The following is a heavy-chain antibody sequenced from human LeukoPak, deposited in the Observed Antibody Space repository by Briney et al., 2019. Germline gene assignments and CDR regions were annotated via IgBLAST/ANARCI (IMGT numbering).Heavy chain of an antibody. J-gene: IGHJ4*02. Sequence: GGSLRLSCAASGFTFSNYGMHWVRQAPGKGLEWLAVISNDGSDKYYVDSVKGRFTISRDNSKNTLYLQMISLRADDTAVYYCAKDYYYSSGSYFDCWGQGTLVTVSS. V-gene: IGHV3-30*18. CDR3: AKDYYYSSGSYFDC. D-gene: IGHD3-22*01. CDR1: GFTFSNYG. CDR2: ISNDGSDK.